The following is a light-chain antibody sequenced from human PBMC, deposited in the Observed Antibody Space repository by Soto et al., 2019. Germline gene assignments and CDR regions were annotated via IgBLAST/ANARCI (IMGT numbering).Light chain of an antibody. J-gene: IGKJ5*01. CDR2: DAS. CDR1: QSVSSY. CDR3: QQRSNWPPRIT. Sequence: PGERATLSCRASQSVSSYLAWYQQKPGQAPRLLIYDASNRATGIPARFSGSGSGTDFTLTISSLEPEDFAVYYCQQRSNWPPRITFGQGTRLEIK. V-gene: IGKV3-11*01.